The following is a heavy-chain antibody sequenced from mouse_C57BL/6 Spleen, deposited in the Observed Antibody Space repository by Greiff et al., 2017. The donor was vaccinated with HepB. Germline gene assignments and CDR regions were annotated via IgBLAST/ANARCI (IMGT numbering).Heavy chain of an antibody. D-gene: IGHD2-4*01. CDR3: ARSRDYDGGTGFAY. J-gene: IGHJ3*01. CDR2: INPYNGGT. CDR1: GYTFTDYY. V-gene: IGHV1-19*01. Sequence: EVKLQESGPVLVKPGASVKMSCKASGYTFTDYYMNWVKQSHGKSLEWIGVINPYNGGTSYNQKFKGKATLTVDKSSSTAYMELNSLTSEDSAVYYCARSRDYDGGTGFAYWGQGTLVTVSA.